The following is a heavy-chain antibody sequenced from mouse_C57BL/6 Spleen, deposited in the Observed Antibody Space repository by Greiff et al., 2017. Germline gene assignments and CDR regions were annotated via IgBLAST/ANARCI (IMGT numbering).Heavy chain of an antibody. CDR2: INPSNGGT. D-gene: IGHD2-3*01. J-gene: IGHJ2*01. CDR3: ARSDDGYYLYYFDY. CDR1: GYTFTSYW. Sequence: VQLQQPGTELVKPGASVKLSCKASGYTFTSYWMHWVKQRPGQGLEWIGNINPSNGGTNYNEKFKSTAPLTVAKSSSTAYMQRSSLTSEDSAVYYCARSDDGYYLYYFDYWGQGTTLTVSS. V-gene: IGHV1-53*01.